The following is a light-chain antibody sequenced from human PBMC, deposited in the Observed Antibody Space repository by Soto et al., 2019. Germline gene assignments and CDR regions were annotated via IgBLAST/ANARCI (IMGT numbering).Light chain of an antibody. CDR1: TSDFGTKKF. V-gene: IGLV2-23*01. CDR3: CLYTSFFSF. J-gene: IGLJ2*01. CDR2: EGT. Sequence: QSALTQPASVSGSPGQSITISCIETTSDFGTKKFFSWYQQQPGKAPKLIIYEGTKRPSGVSSRFSVSKSGNTASLTVSGLQSDDEADYFCCLYTSFFSFFGGGTKLTVL.